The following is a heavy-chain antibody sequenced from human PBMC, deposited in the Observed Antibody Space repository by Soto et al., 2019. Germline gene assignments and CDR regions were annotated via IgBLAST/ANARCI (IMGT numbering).Heavy chain of an antibody. D-gene: IGHD2-2*01. CDR1: DGTIGSRGYC. J-gene: IGHJ6*02. V-gene: IGHV4-39*01. CDR3: GRQPGHCGSTTCFGYYSVEV. Sequence: SLPMRLTWSVADGTIGSRGYCWVFNRQPPGKGLEWIGTIYYSGSTHYNPSLEGRVAISADTPNNQLSLRLSSVTAADTAVYYCGRQPGHCGSTTCFGYYSVEVWVQGTTVTVSS. CDR2: IYYSGST.